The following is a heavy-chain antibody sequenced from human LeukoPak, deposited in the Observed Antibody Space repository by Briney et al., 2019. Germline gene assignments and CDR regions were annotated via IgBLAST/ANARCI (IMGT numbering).Heavy chain of an antibody. Sequence: PSETLSLTCTVSGGSISSYYWSWIRQPPGKGLEWIGYIYYSGSTNYNPSLESRVTISVDTSKNQFSLKLSSVTAADTAVYYCARRDQAIDYWGQGTLVTVSS. CDR2: IYYSGST. D-gene: IGHD5-24*01. V-gene: IGHV4-59*01. J-gene: IGHJ4*02. CDR3: ARRDQAIDY. CDR1: GGSISSYY.